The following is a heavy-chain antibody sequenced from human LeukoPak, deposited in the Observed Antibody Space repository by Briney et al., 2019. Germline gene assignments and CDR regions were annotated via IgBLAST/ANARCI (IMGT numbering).Heavy chain of an antibody. D-gene: IGHD2-21*02. Sequence: GGSLRLSCAASGFTFSNYGMNWVRQAPGKGLEWVSVIYSGGSTYYADSVKGRFTISRDNSKNTLYLQMNSLRAEDTAVYYCAKIPSRVVVTTTPWGQGTLVTVSS. CDR3: AKIPSRVVVTTTP. CDR2: IYSGGST. J-gene: IGHJ5*02. CDR1: GFTFSNYG. V-gene: IGHV3-23*03.